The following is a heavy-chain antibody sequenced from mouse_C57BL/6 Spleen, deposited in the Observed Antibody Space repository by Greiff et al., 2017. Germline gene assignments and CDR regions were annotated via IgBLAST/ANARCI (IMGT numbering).Heavy chain of an antibody. CDR2: IYPGAGDT. CDR1: GYAFSRYW. CDR3: ARDDGWDFDV. V-gene: IGHV1-80*01. D-gene: IGHD2-12*01. Sequence: QVQLQQSGAELVKPGASVTISCKASGYAFSRYWMNWVKQRPGQGLEWIGQIYPGAGDTTYNRKFKGPATLTADTSSRPAYMHLSSLTSEDSAVYFCARDDGWDFDVWGTGTTVTVSS. J-gene: IGHJ1*03.